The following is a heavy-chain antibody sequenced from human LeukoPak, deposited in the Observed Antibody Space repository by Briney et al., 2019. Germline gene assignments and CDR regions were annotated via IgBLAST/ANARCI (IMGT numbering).Heavy chain of an antibody. J-gene: IGHJ4*02. CDR3: ARYNYYDSSGYDY. D-gene: IGHD3-22*01. CDR1: GFTFSSYA. Sequence: GGSLRLSCAASGFTFSSYAMHWVRQAPGKGLEWVAVISYDGSNKYYADSVKGRFTISRDNSKNTLYLQMNSLRAEDTAVYYCARYNYYDSSGYDYWGQGTLVTVSS. CDR2: ISYDGSNK. V-gene: IGHV3-30*04.